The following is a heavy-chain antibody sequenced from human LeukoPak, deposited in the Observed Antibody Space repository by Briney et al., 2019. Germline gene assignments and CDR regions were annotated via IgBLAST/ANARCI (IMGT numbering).Heavy chain of an antibody. CDR1: GGSFSGYY. J-gene: IGHJ6*02. Sequence: PSETLSLTCAVYGGSFSGYYWSWIRQPPGKGLEWIGEINHSGSTNYNPSLKSRVTISVDTSKNQFSLKLSSVTAADTAVYYRARGRIVGATRHYYYYYGMDVWGQGTTVTVSS. V-gene: IGHV4-34*01. CDR2: INHSGST. CDR3: ARGRIVGATRHYYYYYGMDV. D-gene: IGHD1-26*01.